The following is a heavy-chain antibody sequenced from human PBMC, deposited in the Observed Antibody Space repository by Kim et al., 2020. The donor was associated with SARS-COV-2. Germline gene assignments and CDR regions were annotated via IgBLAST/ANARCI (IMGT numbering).Heavy chain of an antibody. Sequence: GGSLRLSCAASGFTVSSNYMSWVRQAPGKGLEWVSVIYSGGSTYYADSVNGRFTISRDNSKNTLYLQMNSLRAEDTAVYYCARDDDYGGNSPSYGMDVWGQGTTVTVSS. CDR2: IYSGGST. CDR3: ARDDDYGGNSPSYGMDV. CDR1: GFTVSSNY. V-gene: IGHV3-53*01. D-gene: IGHD4-17*01. J-gene: IGHJ6*02.